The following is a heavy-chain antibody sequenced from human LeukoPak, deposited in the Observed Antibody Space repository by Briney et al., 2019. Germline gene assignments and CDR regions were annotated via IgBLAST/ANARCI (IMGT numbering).Heavy chain of an antibody. CDR3: IYSRLNFDY. CDR1: GFTFSSYW. CDR2: IGSDGSYT. J-gene: IGHJ4*02. Sequence: GGSLRLSCAASGFTFSSYWMHWVRQDPGKGLLWVSRIGSDGSYTDYADSVKGRFTISRDNSKNTLYLQMNSLRAEDTAVYYCIYSRLNFDYWGQGTLVTVSS. V-gene: IGHV3-74*01. D-gene: IGHD3-22*01.